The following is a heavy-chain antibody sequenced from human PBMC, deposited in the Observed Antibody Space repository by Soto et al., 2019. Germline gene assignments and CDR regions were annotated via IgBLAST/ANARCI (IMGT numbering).Heavy chain of an antibody. CDR1: GGSFSGYY. J-gene: IGHJ4*02. Sequence: PSETLSLTCAVYGGSFSGYYWSWIRQPPGKGLEWIGEINHSGSTNYNPSLKSRVTMSVDVPKNLFSLKLSSVTAADTAVYFCARDGTSMLRGLMDYWGQGTLVTVSS. V-gene: IGHV4-34*10. CDR2: INHSGST. D-gene: IGHD3-10*01. CDR3: ARDGTSMLRGLMDY.